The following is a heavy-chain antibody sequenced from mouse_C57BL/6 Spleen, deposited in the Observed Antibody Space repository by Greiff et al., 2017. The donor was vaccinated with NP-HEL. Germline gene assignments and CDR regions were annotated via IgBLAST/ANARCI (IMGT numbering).Heavy chain of an antibody. CDR3: AREGGKMMDY. J-gene: IGHJ4*01. Sequence: VQLQQSGAELVMPGASVKLSCKASGYTFTSYWMHWVKQRPGQGLEWIGEIDPSDSYTNYNQKFKGKSTLTVDKSSSTAYMQLSSLTSEDSAVYYCAREGGKMMDYWGQGTSVTVSS. CDR1: GYTFTSYW. V-gene: IGHV1-69*01. CDR2: IDPSDSYT.